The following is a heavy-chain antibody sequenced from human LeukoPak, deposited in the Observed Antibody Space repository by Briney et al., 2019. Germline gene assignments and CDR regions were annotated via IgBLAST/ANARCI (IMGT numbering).Heavy chain of an antibody. J-gene: IGHJ4*02. Sequence: PGGSLRLSCAASGFTFSSYEMNWVRQAPGMGLEWVAYLSSSGNMIYYSDSVKGRFTISRDNAKNSVYLQMNSLRAEDTAVYYCARKIYGSENYIDYWGQGTLVTVSS. CDR2: LSSSGNMI. V-gene: IGHV3-48*03. D-gene: IGHD3-10*01. CDR3: ARKIYGSENYIDY. CDR1: GFTFSSYE.